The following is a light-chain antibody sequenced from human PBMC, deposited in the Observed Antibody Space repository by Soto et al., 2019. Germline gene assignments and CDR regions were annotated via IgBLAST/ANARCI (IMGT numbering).Light chain of an antibody. J-gene: IGKJ1*01. CDR2: DVS. CDR1: QSISSW. CDR3: QQYTNYPST. Sequence: DIQMTQSPPTLSASVGDRVTITCRASQSISSWLAWYQQRPGKALNLLIYDVSSLESGVPSRFSGSGSATEFTLTISSLQPDDFATYYCQQYTNYPSTFGQGTKVEIK. V-gene: IGKV1-5*01.